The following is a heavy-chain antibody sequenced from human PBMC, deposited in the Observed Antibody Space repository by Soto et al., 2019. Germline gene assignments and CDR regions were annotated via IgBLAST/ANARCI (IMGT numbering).Heavy chain of an antibody. Sequence: GASVKVSCKASGGTFSSYAISWVRQAPGQGLEWVGRINPIVSMSNYAQKFQGRVTMTADKSTSTAYMELRSLRSDDTAMYFCAASYGSGYRAFDYWGQGALVTVSS. J-gene: IGHJ4*02. D-gene: IGHD3-10*01. CDR2: INPIVSMS. V-gene: IGHV1-69*04. CDR1: GGTFSSYA. CDR3: AASYGSGYRAFDY.